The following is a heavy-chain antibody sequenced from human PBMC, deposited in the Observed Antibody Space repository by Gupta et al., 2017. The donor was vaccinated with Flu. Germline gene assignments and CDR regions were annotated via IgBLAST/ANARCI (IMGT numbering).Heavy chain of an antibody. CDR3: ARESSSGWYYFDY. V-gene: IGHV3-74*01. CDR1: GFSFSNHW. Sequence: EVQLVESGGGLVQPGGSLRLSCAASGFSFSNHWMHWVRHAPGKGLVWVSRINSDGSSTSYADSVKGRFTISRDNAKNTLYLQMNSLRAEDTAVYHCARESSSGWYYFDYWGQGTLVTVSS. CDR2: INSDGSST. J-gene: IGHJ4*02. D-gene: IGHD6-19*01.